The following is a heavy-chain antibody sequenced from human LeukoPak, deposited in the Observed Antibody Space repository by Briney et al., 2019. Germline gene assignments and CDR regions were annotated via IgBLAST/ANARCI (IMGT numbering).Heavy chain of an antibody. J-gene: IGHJ4*02. CDR3: ARDRGYTYGHPFDY. V-gene: IGHV3-9*01. CDR1: GFTFDDYA. CDR2: ISWNSGSI. Sequence: GGSLRLSCAASGFTFDDYAMHWARQAPGKGLEWVSGISWNSGSIGYADSVKGRFTISRDNAKNSLYLQMNSLRAEDTAVYYCARDRGYTYGHPFDYWGQGTLVTVSS. D-gene: IGHD5-18*01.